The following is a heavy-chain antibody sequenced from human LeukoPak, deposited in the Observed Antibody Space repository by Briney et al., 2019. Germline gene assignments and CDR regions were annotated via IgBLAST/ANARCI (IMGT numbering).Heavy chain of an antibody. CDR3: ARATGYYDFWSGYYSAAGNWFDP. D-gene: IGHD3-3*01. V-gene: IGHV4-59*01. Sequence: PSETLSLTCTVSGGSISSYYWSWIRQPPGKGLEWIGYIYYSGSTNYNPSLKSRVNISVDTSKNQFSLKLSSVTAADTAVYYCARATGYYDFWSGYYSAAGNWFDPWGQGTLVTVSS. J-gene: IGHJ5*02. CDR2: IYYSGST. CDR1: GGSISSYY.